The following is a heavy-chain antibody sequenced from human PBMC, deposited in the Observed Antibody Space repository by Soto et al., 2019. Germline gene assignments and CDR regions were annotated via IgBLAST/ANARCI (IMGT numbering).Heavy chain of an antibody. Sequence: SETLSLTCTVSGGSISGYYWSWIRQPPGKGLEWIGYMYNTGSTVYNPSFKSRVTISVDTSEKQFSLKLSSVTAADTAVYYCARDLAAAGTPLFDFWGQGTLVTVSS. CDR1: GGSISGYY. D-gene: IGHD6-13*01. V-gene: IGHV4-59*01. CDR3: ARDLAAAGTPLFDF. CDR2: MYNTGST. J-gene: IGHJ4*02.